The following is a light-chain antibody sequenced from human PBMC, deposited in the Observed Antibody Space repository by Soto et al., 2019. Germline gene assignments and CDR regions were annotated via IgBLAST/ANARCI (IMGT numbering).Light chain of an antibody. CDR1: QSVSSN. CDR3: HQYNNWPLT. J-gene: IGKJ5*01. Sequence: EIVMTQSPATLSVSPGERATLSCRASQSVSSNLAWYQQKPGQAPRLLIYDASTRATGFPARFSGSGSGTEFTLTISSLQSEDFAVYYCHQYNNWPLTFGQGTRLEIK. CDR2: DAS. V-gene: IGKV3-15*01.